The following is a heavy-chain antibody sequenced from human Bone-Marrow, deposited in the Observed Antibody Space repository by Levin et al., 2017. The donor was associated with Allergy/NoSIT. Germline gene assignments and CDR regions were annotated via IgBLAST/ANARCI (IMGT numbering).Heavy chain of an antibody. Sequence: SCAASGFTFSSYSMNWVRQAPGKGLEWVSSISSSSSYIYYADSVKGRFTISRDNAKNSLYLQMNSLRAEDTAVYYCARDFDDSSGYYFNYWGQGTLVTVSS. CDR2: ISSSSSYI. CDR3: ARDFDDSSGYYFNY. D-gene: IGHD3-22*01. CDR1: GFTFSSYS. J-gene: IGHJ4*02. V-gene: IGHV3-21*01.